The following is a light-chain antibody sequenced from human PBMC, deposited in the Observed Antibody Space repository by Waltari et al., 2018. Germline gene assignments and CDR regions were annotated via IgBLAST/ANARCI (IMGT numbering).Light chain of an antibody. CDR2: EVN. CDR3: SSYAGSNNYVV. V-gene: IGLV2-8*01. J-gene: IGLJ2*01. CDR1: SSDIGGYNY. Sequence: QSVLTQPPSASGSPGQSVTIPCTGTSSDIGGYNYVSWYQQHPGKAPKLMIYEVNKRPSGVPDRFSGSKSGNTASLTVSGLQAEDEADYYCSSYAGSNNYVVFGGGTKLTVL.